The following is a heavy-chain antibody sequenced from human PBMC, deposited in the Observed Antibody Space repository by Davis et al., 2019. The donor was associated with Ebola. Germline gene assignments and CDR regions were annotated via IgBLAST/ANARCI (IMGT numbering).Heavy chain of an antibody. CDR1: GYSFTSYW. Sequence: PGGSLRLSCKASGYSFTSYWIVWVRQMPGKGLECMGIIYPGDSDTRYSPSFQGQVTISADKSISTAYLQWSSLKASDTAMYYCARPSGYDYLDFDYWGQGTLVTVSS. V-gene: IGHV5-51*01. CDR3: ARPSGYDYLDFDY. D-gene: IGHD5-12*01. J-gene: IGHJ4*02. CDR2: IYPGDSDT.